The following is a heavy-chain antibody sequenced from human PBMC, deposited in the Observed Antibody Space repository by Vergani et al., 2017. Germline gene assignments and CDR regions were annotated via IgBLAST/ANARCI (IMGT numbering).Heavy chain of an antibody. CDR1: GGTFSSYA. Sequence: QVQLVQSGAEVKKPGSSVKVSCKASGGTFSSYAISWVRQAPGQGLEWMGGIIPIFGTTNYAQKFQGRVTITADESTSTAYMELSSLRSEATAVYYWAGEYVDMLTGYSRNWFDPWGQGTLVTVSS. J-gene: IGHJ5*02. CDR3: AGEYVDMLTGYSRNWFDP. D-gene: IGHD3-9*01. V-gene: IGHV1-69*01. CDR2: IIPIFGTT.